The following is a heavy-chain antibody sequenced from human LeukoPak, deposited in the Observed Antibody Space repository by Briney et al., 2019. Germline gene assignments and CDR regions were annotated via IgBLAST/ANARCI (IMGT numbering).Heavy chain of an antibody. CDR2: ISSSSSYI. CDR3: ARDPPPRTYDSSGYDDY. CDR1: GFTFNSYA. V-gene: IGHV3-21*01. J-gene: IGHJ4*02. Sequence: GGSLRLSCAASGFTFNSYAMNWVRQAPGKGLEWVSSISSSSSYIYYADSVKGRFTISRDNAKNSLYLQVNSLRAEDTAVYYCARDPPPRTYDSSGYDDYWGQGTLVTVSS. D-gene: IGHD3-22*01.